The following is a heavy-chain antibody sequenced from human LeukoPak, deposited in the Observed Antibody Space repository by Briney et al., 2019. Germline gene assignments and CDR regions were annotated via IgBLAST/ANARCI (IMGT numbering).Heavy chain of an antibody. D-gene: IGHD6-19*01. J-gene: IGHJ4*02. Sequence: SETLSLTCTVSGGSINSNYWSWIRQPPGKGLEWIGNIHYSGSTKYYPSLKSRVTILVDTSRNQLSLRMSSVTAADTAVYYCARPYRSGWSGSFDYWGQGTLVTVSS. CDR1: GGSINSNY. CDR2: IHYSGST. V-gene: IGHV4-59*01. CDR3: ARPYRSGWSGSFDY.